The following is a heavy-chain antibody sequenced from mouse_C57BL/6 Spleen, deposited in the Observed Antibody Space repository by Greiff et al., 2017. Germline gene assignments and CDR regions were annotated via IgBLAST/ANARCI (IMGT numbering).Heavy chain of an antibody. CDR1: GFTFSSYG. D-gene: IGHD3-2*02. CDR3: ASTAQATSFDY. Sequence: EVHLVESGGDLVKPGGSLKLSCAASGFTFSSYGMSWVRQTPDKRLEWVATISSGGSYTYYPDSVKGRFTISRDNAKNTLYLQMSSLKSEYTAMYYCASTAQATSFDYWGQGTTLTVSS. J-gene: IGHJ2*01. CDR2: ISSGGSYT. V-gene: IGHV5-6*01.